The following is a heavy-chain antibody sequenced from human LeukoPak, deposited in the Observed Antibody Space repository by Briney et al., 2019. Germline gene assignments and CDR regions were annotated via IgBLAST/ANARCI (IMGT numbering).Heavy chain of an antibody. J-gene: IGHJ4*02. Sequence: GGSLRLSCAASEFTFFTYSMSWVRQAPGKGLEWVANIKQDGSEKYYVDSVKGRFTISRDNAKNSLYLQMNSLRAEDTAVYYCARDGDFWSGLDYWGQGTLVTVSS. CDR2: IKQDGSEK. CDR3: ARDGDFWSGLDY. D-gene: IGHD3-3*01. V-gene: IGHV3-7*01. CDR1: EFTFFTYS.